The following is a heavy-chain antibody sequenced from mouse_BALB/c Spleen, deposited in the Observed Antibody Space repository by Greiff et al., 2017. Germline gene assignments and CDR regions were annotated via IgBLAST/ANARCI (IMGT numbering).Heavy chain of an antibody. CDR3: ARDRYGYYFDY. CDR2: ISSGSSTI. V-gene: IGHV5-17*02. CDR1: GFTFSSFG. D-gene: IGHD2-14*01. Sequence: DVQLVESGGGLVQPGGSRKLSCAASGFTFSSFGMHWVRQAPEKGLEWVAYISSGSSTIYYADTVKGRFTISRDNPKNTLFLQMTSLRSEDTAMYYCARDRYGYYFDYWGQGTTLTVSS. J-gene: IGHJ2*01.